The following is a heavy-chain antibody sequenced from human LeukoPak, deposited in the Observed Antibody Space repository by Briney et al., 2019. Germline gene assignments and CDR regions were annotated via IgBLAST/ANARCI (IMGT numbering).Heavy chain of an antibody. Sequence: GGSLRLSCAASGFTFSSYAMSWVRQAPGKGLEWVARISFAGSNNYYADSVKGRFTISSDNPKNTLYLQMDSLRAEDTAVYYCARAAHTTYVLGRYYYYAMDVWGQGTPVTVSS. CDR3: ARAAHTTYVLGRYYYYAMDV. CDR2: ISFAGSNN. V-gene: IGHV3-30-3*01. J-gene: IGHJ6*02. D-gene: IGHD3-10*01. CDR1: GFTFSSYA.